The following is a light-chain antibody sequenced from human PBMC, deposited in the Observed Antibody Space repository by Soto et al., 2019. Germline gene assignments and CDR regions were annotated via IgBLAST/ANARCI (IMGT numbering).Light chain of an antibody. J-gene: IGLJ1*01. Sequence: QSALTQPASVSGAPGQSITVACSGTSSDVGGYNYVSWYHQHPGKAPKLMIYDVSNRPSGVSNRFSGSKSGNTASLTISGLQAEDEADYSCGSCASGSTRVFGTGSKVSVL. CDR2: DVS. CDR3: GSCASGSTRV. V-gene: IGLV2-14*01. CDR1: SSDVGGYNY.